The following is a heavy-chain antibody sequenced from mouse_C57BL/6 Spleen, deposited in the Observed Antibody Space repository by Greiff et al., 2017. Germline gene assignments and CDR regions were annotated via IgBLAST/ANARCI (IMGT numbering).Heavy chain of an antibody. V-gene: IGHV1-50*01. CDR3: ARNYYGSRRYFDY. CDR2: IDPSDSYT. J-gene: IGHJ2*01. Sequence: QVQLQQPGAELVKPGASVKLSCKASGYTFTSYWMQWVKQRPGQGLEWIGEIDPSDSYTNYNQKFKGKATLTVDTSSSTAYMQLSSLTSEDSAVYYCARNYYGSRRYFDYWGQGTTLTVSS. CDR1: GYTFTSYW. D-gene: IGHD1-1*01.